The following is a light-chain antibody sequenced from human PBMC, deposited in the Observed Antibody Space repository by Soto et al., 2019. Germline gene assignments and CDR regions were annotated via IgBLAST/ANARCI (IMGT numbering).Light chain of an antibody. CDR1: QSISTY. J-gene: IGKJ1*01. CDR3: QQYGDYSLWT. V-gene: IGKV1-5*01. Sequence: IQMTQSPSTLSASVGDRVTITCRASQSISTYLAWYHQKPGRAPKLLIYDDYGLEGGGPSRLSVSGCGTELTLTISILQLDDFASYLCQQYGDYSLWTFGQGTKV. CDR2: DDY.